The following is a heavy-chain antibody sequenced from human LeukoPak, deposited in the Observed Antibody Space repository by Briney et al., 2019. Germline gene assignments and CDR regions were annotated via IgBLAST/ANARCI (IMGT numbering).Heavy chain of an antibody. CDR1: GYNFRSYW. V-gene: IGHV5-51*01. CDR3: AGSQRGITFDY. Sequence: GESLKISCKGSGYNFRSYWIGWVRQMPGKGLEWMGIIYLGDSDTRYSPSFQGQVTISADKSISSAYLRWSSLKASDTAMYYCAGSQRGITFDYWGQGTLVTVSS. CDR2: IYLGDSDT. J-gene: IGHJ4*02. D-gene: IGHD1-26*01.